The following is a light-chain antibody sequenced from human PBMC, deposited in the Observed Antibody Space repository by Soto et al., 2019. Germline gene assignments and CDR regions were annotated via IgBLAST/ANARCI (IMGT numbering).Light chain of an antibody. V-gene: IGKV1-27*01. CDR1: QGISNY. J-gene: IGKJ1*01. Sequence: DIQMTQSPSTLSASVRDRVTITCRASQGISNYLAWYQQKPGKVPKLLIYAASTLQSGVPSRFSGSGSGTDFSLTISSLQPEDVATYYCQKYGSATWTFGQGTKVEIK. CDR3: QKYGSATWT. CDR2: AAS.